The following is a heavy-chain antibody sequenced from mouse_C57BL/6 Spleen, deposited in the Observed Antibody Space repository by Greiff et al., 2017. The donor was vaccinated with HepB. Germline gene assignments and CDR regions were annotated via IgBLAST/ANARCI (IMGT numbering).Heavy chain of an antibody. CDR1: GYAFSSSW. J-gene: IGHJ1*03. Sequence: VQLQQSGPELVKPGASVKISCKASGYAFSSSWMNWVKQRPGKGLEWIGRIYPGDGDTNYNGKFKGKATLTADKSSSTAYMQLSSLTSEDSAVYFCARCPLIYYGSSYDSYWYFDVWGTGTTVTVSS. V-gene: IGHV1-82*01. CDR2: IYPGDGDT. CDR3: ARCPLIYYGSSYDSYWYFDV. D-gene: IGHD1-1*01.